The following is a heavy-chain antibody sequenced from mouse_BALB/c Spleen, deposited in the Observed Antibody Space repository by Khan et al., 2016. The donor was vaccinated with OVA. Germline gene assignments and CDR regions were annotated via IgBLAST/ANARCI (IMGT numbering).Heavy chain of an antibody. CDR2: INPHIGET. D-gene: IGHD1-1*01. CDR1: GYSFTGYF. J-gene: IGHJ2*01. CDR3: ARIYGRDFDY. Sequence: VQLQQSGPELVKPGASVKISCKASGYSFTGYFMNWVMQSPGKSLEWIGRINPHIGETFYNQKFKGKATLTVDESSSTAHMELRSLASEDSAVYYCARIYGRDFDYGGQGTTRTVSS. V-gene: IGHV1-20*02.